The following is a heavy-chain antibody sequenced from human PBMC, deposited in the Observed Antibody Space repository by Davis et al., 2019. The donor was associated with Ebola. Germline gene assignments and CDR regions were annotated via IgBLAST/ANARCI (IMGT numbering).Heavy chain of an antibody. CDR1: GGSISSYY. Sequence: MPSETLSLTCTVSGGSISSYYWSCIRQPPGKGLEWIGYINYSGSTNYNPSLKSRVTISVDTSKNQFSLKLSSVTAADTAVYYCAATPGYSSGWYFSSWGQGTLVTVSS. CDR3: AATPGYSSGWYFSS. D-gene: IGHD6-19*01. V-gene: IGHV4-59*08. CDR2: INYSGST. J-gene: IGHJ4*02.